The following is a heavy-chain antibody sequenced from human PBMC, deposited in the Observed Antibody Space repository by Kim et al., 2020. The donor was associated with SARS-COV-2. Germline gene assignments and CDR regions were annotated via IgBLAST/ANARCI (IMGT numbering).Heavy chain of an antibody. V-gene: IGHV4-31*03. CDR2: IYYSGST. J-gene: IGHJ2*01. Sequence: SETLSLTCTVSGGSISSGGYYWSWIRQHPGKGLEWIGYIYYSGSTYYNPSLKSRVTISVDTSKNQFSLKLSSVTAADTAVYYCARGGAGPYYYDSSGYPGVRRDCYSDLWGRGTLVTVSS. CDR1: GGSISSGGYY. CDR3: ARGGAGPYYYDSSGYPGVRRDCYSDL. D-gene: IGHD3-22*01.